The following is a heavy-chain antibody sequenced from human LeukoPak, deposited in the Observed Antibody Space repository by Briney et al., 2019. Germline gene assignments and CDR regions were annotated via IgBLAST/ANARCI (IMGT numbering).Heavy chain of an antibody. CDR1: GGTFSSYT. Sequence: ASANVSCKASGGTFSSYTISWVRQAPGQGLEWMGRIIPILGIANYAQKFQGRVTITADKSTSTAYMELSSLRSEDTAVYYCARSTTSILNWFDPWGQGTLVTVSS. V-gene: IGHV1-69*02. D-gene: IGHD1-14*01. CDR2: IIPILGIA. CDR3: ARSTTSILNWFDP. J-gene: IGHJ5*02.